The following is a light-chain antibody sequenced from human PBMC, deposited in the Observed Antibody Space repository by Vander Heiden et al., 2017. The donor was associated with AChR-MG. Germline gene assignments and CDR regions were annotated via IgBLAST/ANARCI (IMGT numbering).Light chain of an antibody. J-gene: IGLJ2*01. CDR1: SSDCGGYNY. CDR3: SSYTSSSTVV. V-gene: IGLV2-14*03. CDR2: DVR. Sequence: QSALTQPPSAPGSPGQSITIACTGTSSDCGGYNYVSWYRQHPGKAPKLMIEDVRNRPSGVSNRFSGSKSGNTASRTISGLQAEDEADYYCSSYTSSSTVVFGGGTKLTVL.